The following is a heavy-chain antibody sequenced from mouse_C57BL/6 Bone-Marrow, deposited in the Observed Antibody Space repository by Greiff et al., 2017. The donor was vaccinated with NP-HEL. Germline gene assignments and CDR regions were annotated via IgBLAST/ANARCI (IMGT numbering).Heavy chain of an antibody. J-gene: IGHJ2*01. CDR2: ISDGGSYT. V-gene: IGHV5-4*03. CDR1: GFTFSSYA. Sequence: EVKLVESGGGLVKPGGSLKLSCAASGFTFSSYAMSWVRQTPEKRLEWVATISDGGSYTYYPDNVKGRFTIARDNAKNNLYLQMSHLKSEDTAMYYCARGLFDYWGQVTTLTVSS. CDR3: ARGLFDY.